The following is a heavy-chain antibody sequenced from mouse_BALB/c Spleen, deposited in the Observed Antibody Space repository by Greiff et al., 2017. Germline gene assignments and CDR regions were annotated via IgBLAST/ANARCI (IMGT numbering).Heavy chain of an antibody. CDR1: GFTFSSFG. CDR3: ARSPGYYGTMDY. Sequence: EVQLVESGGGLVQPGGSRKLSCAASGFTFSSFGMHWVRQAPEKGLEWVAYISSGSSTIYYADTVKGRFTISRDNPKNTLFLQMTSLRSEDTAMYYCARSPGYYGTMDYWGQGTSVTVSS. J-gene: IGHJ4*01. V-gene: IGHV5-17*02. CDR2: ISSGSSTI. D-gene: IGHD1-1*01.